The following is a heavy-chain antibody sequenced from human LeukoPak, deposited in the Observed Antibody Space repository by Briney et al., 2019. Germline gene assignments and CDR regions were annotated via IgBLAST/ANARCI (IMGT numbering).Heavy chain of an antibody. V-gene: IGHV3-48*03. CDR3: ARVSGYDWESFYDY. CDR1: GFTFSSYE. CDR2: ISSSGSTT. Sequence: GGSLRLSCAASGFTFSSYEMNWVRQAPGKGLEWVSYISSSGSTTYYADSVKGRFTISRDNSKNTLYLQVNSLRAEDTAVYYCARVSGYDWESFYDYWGQGTLVTVSS. J-gene: IGHJ4*02. D-gene: IGHD5-12*01.